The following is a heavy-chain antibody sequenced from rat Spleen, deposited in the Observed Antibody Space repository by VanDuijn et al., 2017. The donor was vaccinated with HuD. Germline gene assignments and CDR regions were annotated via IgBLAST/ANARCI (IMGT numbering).Heavy chain of an antibody. Sequence: EVQLVESGGGLVQPGRPLKLSCVASGFTFNNYWMTWIRQAPGKGLEWVASITNTGGSTYYPDSVKGRFTISRDNAKSTLYLQMNSLRSEDTATYYCTSVYSDYWYFDFWGPGTMVTVSS. V-gene: IGHV5-31*01. D-gene: IGHD1-1*01. J-gene: IGHJ1*01. CDR2: ITNTGGST. CDR3: TSVYSDYWYFDF. CDR1: GFTFNNYW.